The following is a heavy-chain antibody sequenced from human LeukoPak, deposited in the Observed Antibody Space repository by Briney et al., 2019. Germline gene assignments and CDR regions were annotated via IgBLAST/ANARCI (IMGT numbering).Heavy chain of an antibody. CDR1: GITFRSYG. Sequence: GGSLRLSCAASGITFRSYGMHWVRQAPGKGLEWVAFIWYDGSNKYYADSVKGRFTISRDNSRNTLFLQMNSLRAEDTAVYYCATDRATQYFDYWGQGTLVTVSS. J-gene: IGHJ4*02. V-gene: IGHV3-30*02. CDR2: IWYDGSNK. CDR3: ATDRATQYFDY. D-gene: IGHD2-15*01.